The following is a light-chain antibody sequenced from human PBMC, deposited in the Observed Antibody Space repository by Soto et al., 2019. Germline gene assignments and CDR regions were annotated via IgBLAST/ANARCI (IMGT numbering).Light chain of an antibody. Sequence: QSALTQPASVSGSPGQSITVSCTGTSSDVGGYNYVSWYQQHPGKAPRLMIYDVTNRPSGVSDGFSGSKSGNTASLTISGLQAEDEADYYCSSYRRGSTYVFGTGTKLTVL. J-gene: IGLJ1*01. CDR1: SSDVGGYNY. CDR2: DVT. CDR3: SSYRRGSTYV. V-gene: IGLV2-14*03.